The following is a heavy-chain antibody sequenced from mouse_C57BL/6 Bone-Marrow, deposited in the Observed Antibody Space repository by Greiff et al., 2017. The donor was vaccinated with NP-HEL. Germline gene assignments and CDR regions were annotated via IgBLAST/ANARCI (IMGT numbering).Heavy chain of an antibody. CDR3: ARKSYGSHWYFDV. V-gene: IGHV1-82*01. J-gene: IGHJ1*03. CDR1: GYAFSSSW. D-gene: IGHD1-1*01. CDR2: IYPGDGDT. Sequence: QVHVKQSGPELVKPGASVKISCKASGYAFSSSWMNWVKQRPGKGLEWIGRIYPGDGDTKYNGKFKGKATLTADKSSSTAYMQLSSLTSEDSAVDFCARKSYGSHWYFDVWGTGTTVTVSS.